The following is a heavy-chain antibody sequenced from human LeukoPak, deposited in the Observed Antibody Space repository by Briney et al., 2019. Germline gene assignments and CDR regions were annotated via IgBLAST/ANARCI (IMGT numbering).Heavy chain of an antibody. CDR1: GFTFSIYG. D-gene: IGHD3-10*01. CDR3: ARASGPFDY. J-gene: IGHJ4*02. CDR2: IWNDGSNK. V-gene: IGHV3-33*01. Sequence: PGGSLRLSCAASGFTFSIYGMHWVRQAPGKRLEWVAVIWNDGSNKYYADSVKGRFTISRDNSKNTLYLQMNSLRAEDTAVYSCARASGPFDYWGQGTLVTVSS.